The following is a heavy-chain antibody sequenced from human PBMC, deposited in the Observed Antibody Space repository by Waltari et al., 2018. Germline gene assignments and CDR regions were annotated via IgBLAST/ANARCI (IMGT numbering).Heavy chain of an antibody. CDR1: GYTFSSYE. D-gene: IGHD1-1*01. CDR3: VRGYHGGAWIVDY. Sequence: QVQLVQSGAEVKKPGASVKVSCKASGYTFSSYEIHWMRQAPGHRLEWMGWIKSNSGNLEVAHKFEGRVTITRDKAVGTAYMEMGSLKYEDTAIYYCVRGYHGGAWIVDYWGQGTPVTVSS. V-gene: IGHV1-3*01. J-gene: IGHJ4*02. CDR2: IKSNSGNL.